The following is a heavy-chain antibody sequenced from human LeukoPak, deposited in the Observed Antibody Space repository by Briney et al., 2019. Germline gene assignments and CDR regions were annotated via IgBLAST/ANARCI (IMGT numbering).Heavy chain of an antibody. Sequence: PGGSLRLSCAASGLTFSSYSMNWARQAPGKGLEWVSSISSSSSYIYYADSVKGRFTISRDNAKNSLYLQMNSLRAEDTAVYYCARGSVVVVAAGYVDYWGQGTLVTVSS. J-gene: IGHJ4*02. V-gene: IGHV3-21*01. CDR2: ISSSSSYI. D-gene: IGHD2-15*01. CDR3: ARGSVVVVAAGYVDY. CDR1: GLTFSSYS.